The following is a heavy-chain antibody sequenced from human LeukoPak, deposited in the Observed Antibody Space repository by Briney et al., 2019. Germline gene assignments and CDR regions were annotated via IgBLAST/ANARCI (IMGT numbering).Heavy chain of an antibody. D-gene: IGHD3-10*01. Sequence: GGSLRLSCAASRFTFSSYAMSWVRQAPGMRLEWVSTIGGSGGGIYYADSVKGRFTISRDNSQSTLYLQMNSLGAEDTAVYYCAKYRGFGDSYDSWGQGTLVTVSS. V-gene: IGHV3-23*01. CDR2: IGGSGGGI. J-gene: IGHJ4*02. CDR1: RFTFSSYA. CDR3: AKYRGFGDSYDS.